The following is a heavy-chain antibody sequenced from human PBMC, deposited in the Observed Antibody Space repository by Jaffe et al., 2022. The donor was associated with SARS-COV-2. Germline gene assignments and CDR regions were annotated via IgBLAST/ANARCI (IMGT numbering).Heavy chain of an antibody. CDR3: ARERVGATGYYYYGMDV. CDR1: GFTFSSYG. CDR2: IWYDGSNK. Sequence: QVQLVESGGGVVQPGRSLRLSCAASGFTFSSYGMHWVRQAPGKGLEWVAVIWYDGSNKYYADSVKGRFTISRDNSKNTLYLQMNSLRAEDTAVYYCARERVGATGYYYYGMDVWGQGTTVTVSS. V-gene: IGHV3-33*01. J-gene: IGHJ6*02. D-gene: IGHD1-26*01.